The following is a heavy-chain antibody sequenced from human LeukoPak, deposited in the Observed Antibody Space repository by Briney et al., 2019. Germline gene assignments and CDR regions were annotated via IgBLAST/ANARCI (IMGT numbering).Heavy chain of an antibody. CDR3: ARDQVEYLDY. Sequence: GGSLRLSCAASGFTFSSYAMHWVRQAPGKGLEWVAVISYDGSNKYYADSVKGRFTISRDNSKNTLYLQMNSLRAEDTAVYYCARDQVEYLDYWGQGTLVTVSS. CDR2: ISYDGSNK. J-gene: IGHJ4*02. D-gene: IGHD1-1*01. CDR1: GFTFSSYA. V-gene: IGHV3-30-3*01.